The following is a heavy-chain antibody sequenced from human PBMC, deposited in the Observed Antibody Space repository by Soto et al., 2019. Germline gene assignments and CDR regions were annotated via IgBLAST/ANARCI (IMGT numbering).Heavy chain of an antibody. D-gene: IGHD6-19*01. V-gene: IGHV1-69*12. Sequence: QVQLVQSGAEVKKPGSSVKVSCKASGGTFSSYAISWVRQAPGQGLEWMGGIIPIFGTANYAQKFQGRVTITADESTSTAYMELSSLRSEETAVYYCASNEAAVAGTGPDYYYYGMDVWGQGTTVTVSS. CDR1: GGTFSSYA. J-gene: IGHJ6*02. CDR2: IIPIFGTA. CDR3: ASNEAAVAGTGPDYYYYGMDV.